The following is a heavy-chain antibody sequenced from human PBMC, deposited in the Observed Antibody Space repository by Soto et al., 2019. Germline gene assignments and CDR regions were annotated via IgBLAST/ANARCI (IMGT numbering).Heavy chain of an antibody. V-gene: IGHV1-2*02. CDR1: GYTFTGYY. CDR2: INPNSGGT. D-gene: IGHD6-6*01. CDR3: ARDGGVAYSSSSPPDNWFAP. Sequence: ASVKVSCKASGYTFTGYYMHWVRQAPGQGLEWMGWINPNSGGTNYAQKFQGRVTMTRDTSISTAYMELSRLRSDDTAVYYCARDGGVAYSSSSPPDNWFAPWGQGTLVTVSS. J-gene: IGHJ5*02.